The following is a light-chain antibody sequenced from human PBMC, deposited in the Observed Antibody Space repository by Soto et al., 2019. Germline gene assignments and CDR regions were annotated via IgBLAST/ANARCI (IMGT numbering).Light chain of an antibody. CDR3: QHHNSYLALT. CDR2: AAS. Sequence: DIQMTQAPSSLSASVGDRVTITCRASQSIRNDLGWYQQKPGKAPKRLIYAASTLPNGVPSRFSGSGSVTAFTLTINSLQPEDFATYYCQHHNSYLALTFGGGTKVEIK. CDR1: QSIRND. J-gene: IGKJ4*01. V-gene: IGKV1-17*01.